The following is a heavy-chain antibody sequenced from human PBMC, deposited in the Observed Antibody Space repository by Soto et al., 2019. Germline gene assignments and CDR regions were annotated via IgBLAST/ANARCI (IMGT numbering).Heavy chain of an antibody. J-gene: IGHJ4*02. CDR2: ISKDGLDR. V-gene: IGHV3-30*19. CDR1: GFTFSDFG. D-gene: IGHD3-22*01. Sequence: GGSLRLSCVVSGFTFSDFGMHWVRQSPGEGLAWVASISKDGLDRYYSESVKGRFTISRDDSKNTVFLQMNSLKVEDTAAYFCASPREGQWLIFDHWGQRTLVTVSS. CDR3: ASPREGQWLIFDH.